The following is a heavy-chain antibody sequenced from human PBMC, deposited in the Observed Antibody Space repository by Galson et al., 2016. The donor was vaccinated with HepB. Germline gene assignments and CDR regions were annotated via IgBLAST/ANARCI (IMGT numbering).Heavy chain of an antibody. V-gene: IGHV3-23*01. D-gene: IGHD6-13*01. CDR2: GTGGST. Sequence: GTGGSTYYADSVKGRFTISRDNSKNSLYLQMNSLRAEDTAVYYCARDPSSWHYFFYYYMDVWGEGTTVTVSS. J-gene: IGHJ6*03. CDR3: ARDPSSWHYFFYYYMDV.